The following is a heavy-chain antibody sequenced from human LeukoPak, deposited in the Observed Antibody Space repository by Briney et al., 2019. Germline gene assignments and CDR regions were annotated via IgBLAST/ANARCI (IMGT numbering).Heavy chain of an antibody. CDR3: ARSRRGSSWNYYYYGMDV. V-gene: IGHV3-53*04. D-gene: IGHD6-13*01. CDR1: GFTVSSNY. CDR2: IYSGGST. J-gene: IGHJ6*02. Sequence: PGGSLRLSCAASGFTVSSNYMSWVRQAPGKRLEWVSVIYSGGSTYYADSVKGRFTISRQNSKNTLDLQMNSLRPEDTAVYYCARSRRGSSWNYYYYGMDVWGQGTTVTVSS.